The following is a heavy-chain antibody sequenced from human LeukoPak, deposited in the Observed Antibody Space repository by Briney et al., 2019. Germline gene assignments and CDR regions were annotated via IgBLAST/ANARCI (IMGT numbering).Heavy chain of an antibody. V-gene: IGHV3-23*01. CDR2: IGGGGGRT. D-gene: IGHD3-9*01. CDR1: GFTFSSYA. Sequence: SGGSLRLSCAASGFTFSSYAMSWVRQAPGKGLEWVSAIGGGGGRTYYADSVKGRFTISRDNSKNTLYLQMNSLRAEDTAVYYCAKDGSGLRYFDWLFRFDPWGQGTLVTVSS. CDR3: AKDGSGLRYFDWLFRFDP. J-gene: IGHJ5*02.